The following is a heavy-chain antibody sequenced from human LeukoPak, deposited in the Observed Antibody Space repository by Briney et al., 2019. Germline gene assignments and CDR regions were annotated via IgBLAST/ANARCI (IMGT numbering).Heavy chain of an antibody. CDR3: ASSGIVGVHDAFDI. J-gene: IGHJ3*02. CDR1: RGTFSSYA. V-gene: IGHV1-69*04. CDR2: IIPILGIA. Sequence: GAAVKVSFKNSRGTFSSYAISWVRQAPGQGLEWMGRIIPILGIANYAQKFQGRVTITADKSTSTAYMELSSLRSEDTAVYYCASSGIVGVHDAFDIWGQGTMVTVSS. D-gene: IGHD1-26*01.